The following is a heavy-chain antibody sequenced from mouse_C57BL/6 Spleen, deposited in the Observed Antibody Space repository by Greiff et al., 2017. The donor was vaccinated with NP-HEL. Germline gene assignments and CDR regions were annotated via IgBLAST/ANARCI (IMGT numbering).Heavy chain of an antibody. CDR1: GFTFSSYG. Sequence: EVHLVESGGDLVKPGGSLKLSCAASGFTFSSYGMSWVRQTPDKRLEWVATISSGGSYTYYPDSVKGRFTISRDNAKNTLYLQMRSLKSEEPAMYYWARRDESMDYWGQGTSVTVSS. CDR3: ARRDESMDY. D-gene: IGHD2-13*01. CDR2: ISSGGSYT. V-gene: IGHV5-6*01. J-gene: IGHJ4*01.